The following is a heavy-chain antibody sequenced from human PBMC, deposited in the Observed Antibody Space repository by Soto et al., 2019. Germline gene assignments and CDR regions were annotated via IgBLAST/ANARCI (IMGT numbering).Heavy chain of an antibody. D-gene: IGHD3-16*01. V-gene: IGHV3-9*01. Sequence: EMQLVESGGGLVQPGMSLRLSCAASGFTFDDYAMYWVRQVPGKGLEWVSGISWNSGRIGYADSVKGRFTISRDNAKNSLYLQRNRRRPEDTALYYCTKARLWGGDGYNSYYYNAMDVWGQGTTVTVSS. J-gene: IGHJ6*02. CDR1: GFTFDDYA. CDR3: TKARLWGGDGYNSYYYNAMDV. CDR2: ISWNSGRI.